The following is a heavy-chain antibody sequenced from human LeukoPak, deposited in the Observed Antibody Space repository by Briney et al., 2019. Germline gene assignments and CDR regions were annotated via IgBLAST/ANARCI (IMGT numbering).Heavy chain of an antibody. CDR3: ARDPGYESWSPFWGGMDV. J-gene: IGHJ6*04. D-gene: IGHD3-16*01. V-gene: IGHV3-74*01. CDR1: GFTFSSSW. Sequence: QPGGSLRLSCAASGFTFSSSWVHWVRQAPGKGLVWVSRITRDGSSTTYADSVKGRFTTSRDNAKNTLYLQMDSLRDDDTAVYYCARDPGYESWSPFWGGMDVWGNGTTVIVSS. CDR2: ITRDGSST.